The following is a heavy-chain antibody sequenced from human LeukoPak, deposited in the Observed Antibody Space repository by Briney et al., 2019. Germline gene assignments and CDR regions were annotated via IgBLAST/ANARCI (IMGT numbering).Heavy chain of an antibody. CDR2: INHSGST. V-gene: IGHV4-34*01. Sequence: SETLSLTCAVHGGSFSGYYWSWIRQPPGKGLEWIWEINHSGSTNYNPSLKSRVTISVDTSKNQFSLKLSSVTAADTAVYYCARALRGYCSSTSCFHFDYWGQGTLVTVSS. CDR3: ARALRGYCSSTSCFHFDY. J-gene: IGHJ4*02. D-gene: IGHD2-2*01. CDR1: GGSFSGYY.